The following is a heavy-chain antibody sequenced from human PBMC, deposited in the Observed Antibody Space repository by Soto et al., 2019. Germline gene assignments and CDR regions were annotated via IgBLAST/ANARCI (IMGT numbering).Heavy chain of an antibody. CDR2: ISSSSSTI. Sequence: EVQLVESGGGLVQPGGSLRLSCAASGFTFSSYSMNWVRQAPGKGLEWVSYISSSSSTIYYADSVKGRFTISRDNAKNSLYLQMNSLRDEDTAVYYCAREGRELLSYYYYYGMDVWGQGTTVTVSS. CDR3: AREGRELLSYYYYYGMDV. J-gene: IGHJ6*02. V-gene: IGHV3-48*02. D-gene: IGHD1-26*01. CDR1: GFTFSSYS.